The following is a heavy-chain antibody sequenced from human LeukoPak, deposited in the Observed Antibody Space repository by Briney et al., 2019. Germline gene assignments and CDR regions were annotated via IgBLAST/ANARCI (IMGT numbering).Heavy chain of an antibody. CDR2: IVPILGIA. V-gene: IGHV1-69*04. Sequence: SVKVSCKASGGTFSSYAISWVRQAPGQGLEWMGRIVPILGIANYAQKFQGRVTITADKSTSTAYMELSSLRSEDTAVYYCARTLTRDGYNPDYWGQGTLVTVSS. J-gene: IGHJ4*02. CDR3: ARTLTRDGYNPDY. D-gene: IGHD5-24*01. CDR1: GGTFSSYA.